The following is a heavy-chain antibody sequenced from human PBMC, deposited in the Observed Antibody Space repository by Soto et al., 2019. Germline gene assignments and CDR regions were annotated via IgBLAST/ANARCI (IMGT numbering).Heavy chain of an antibody. CDR3: ARGWVRYSYGLYLYY. Sequence: SLNVSCTASSYTFTSYAIHCVRQAPGQGLEWMGWMNPSNGNRCYAQKFQGRVTLTRNTSISTAYMELSSLRSEDTAVYYCARGWVRYSYGLYLYYWGQGTLVTVSS. J-gene: IGHJ4*02. CDR2: MNPSNGNR. D-gene: IGHD5-18*01. V-gene: IGHV1-8*02. CDR1: SYTFTSYA.